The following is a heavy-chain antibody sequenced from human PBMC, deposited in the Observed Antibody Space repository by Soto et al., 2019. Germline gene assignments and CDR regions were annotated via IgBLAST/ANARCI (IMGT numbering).Heavy chain of an antibody. Sequence: APAKVSCKPSGYNFTSYYMHWVRHPPAEGLEWMGIINPNGGSTSYAQKFQGRVTMTRDTSTSTVYMELSSLRSEDTAVYYCARHPGSRWSSGWWALDIWGRGTMVTVSS. J-gene: IGHJ3*02. CDR3: ARHPGSRWSSGWWALDI. CDR2: INPNGGST. D-gene: IGHD6-19*01. V-gene: IGHV1-46*01. CDR1: GYNFTSYY.